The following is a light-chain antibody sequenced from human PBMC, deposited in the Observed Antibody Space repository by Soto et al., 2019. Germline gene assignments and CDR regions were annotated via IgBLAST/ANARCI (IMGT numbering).Light chain of an antibody. Sequence: QSLLTQPPSASGSPGQSVAISCTGTSSDVGGYNYVSWYQQHPGKAPKLMIYEVNKRPSGVPDRFSGSKSGNTASPTVSGLQAEDEADYYCSSYAGSSNVFGTGTKVTVL. J-gene: IGLJ1*01. CDR3: SSYAGSSNV. CDR1: SSDVGGYNY. V-gene: IGLV2-8*01. CDR2: EVN.